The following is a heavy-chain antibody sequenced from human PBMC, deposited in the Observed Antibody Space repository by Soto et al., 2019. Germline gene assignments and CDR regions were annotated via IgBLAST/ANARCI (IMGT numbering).Heavy chain of an antibody. J-gene: IGHJ5*02. Sequence: SVKVSCKASGGTFSSYAISWVRQAPGQGLEWMGGIIPIFGTANYAQKFQGRVTITADESTSTAYMELSGLRSEDTAVYYCAREGSVWELPQTPYNWFDPWGQGTQVTVSS. CDR3: AREGSVWELPQTPYNWFDP. D-gene: IGHD1-26*01. CDR1: GGTFSSYA. V-gene: IGHV1-69*13. CDR2: IIPIFGTA.